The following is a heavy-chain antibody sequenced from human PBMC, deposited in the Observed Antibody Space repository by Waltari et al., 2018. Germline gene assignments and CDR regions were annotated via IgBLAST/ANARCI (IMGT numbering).Heavy chain of an antibody. CDR1: GFSISGYW. V-gene: IGHV3-74*01. J-gene: IGHJ4*02. D-gene: IGHD6-6*01. CDR2: IHRDGRST. Sequence: EVQLVESGGGLIQPGGSLRLSCAASGFSISGYWMHWVRLPPGKGLVWVSRIHRDGRSTSYVDSVRGRFTVSRDNAKNTVYLQMNSLRADDTGVYFCARDGLGSSHDYWGQGTLVTVSS. CDR3: ARDGLGSSHDY.